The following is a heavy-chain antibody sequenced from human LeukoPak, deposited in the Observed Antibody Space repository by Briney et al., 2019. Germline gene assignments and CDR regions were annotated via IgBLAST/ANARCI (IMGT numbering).Heavy chain of an antibody. CDR1: GGSISSGDYY. CDR3: ARLTVTADSPFDP. Sequence: SQTLSLTCTVSGGSISSGDYYWSWIRQPPGKGLEWIGYIYYSGSTYYNPSLKSRVTISVDTSKNQFSLKLSSVTAADTAVYYCARLTVTADSPFDPRGQGTLVTVSS. D-gene: IGHD2-21*02. V-gene: IGHV4-30-4*01. J-gene: IGHJ5*02. CDR2: IYYSGST.